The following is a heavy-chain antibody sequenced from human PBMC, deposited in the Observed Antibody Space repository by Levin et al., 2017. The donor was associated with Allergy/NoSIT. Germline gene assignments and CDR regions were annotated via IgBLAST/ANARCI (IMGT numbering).Heavy chain of an antibody. CDR1: GGSISSYY. V-gene: IGHV4-59*01. CDR3: ARSLWRSSSWYPFDY. D-gene: IGHD6-13*01. CDR2: IYYSGST. J-gene: IGHJ4*02. Sequence: SETLSLTCTVSGGSISSYYWSWIRQPPGKGLEWIGYIYYSGSTNYNPSLKSRVTISVDTSKNQFSLKLSSVTAADTAVYYCARSLWRSSSWYPFDYWGQGTLVTVSS.